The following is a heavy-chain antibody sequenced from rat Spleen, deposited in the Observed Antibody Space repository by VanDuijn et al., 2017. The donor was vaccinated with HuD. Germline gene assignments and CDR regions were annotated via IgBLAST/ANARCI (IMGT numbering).Heavy chain of an antibody. CDR2: ITNASGRT. CDR1: GLSFSNYD. Sequence: EVQLVESGGGLVQPGRSLKLSCAASGLSFSNYDMAWVRQAPTKGLEWVASITNASGRTYYPDSVKGRFTISRDTAQNTLYLQMNSLRSEDTATDYCARGGFFRYWGQGVMVTVSS. D-gene: IGHD1-6*01. CDR3: ARGGFFRY. J-gene: IGHJ2*01. V-gene: IGHV5S13*01.